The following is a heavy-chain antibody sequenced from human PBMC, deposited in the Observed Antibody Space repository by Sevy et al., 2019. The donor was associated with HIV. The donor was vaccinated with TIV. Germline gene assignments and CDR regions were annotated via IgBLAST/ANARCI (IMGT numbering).Heavy chain of an antibody. V-gene: IGHV4-39*01. CDR1: GDSISSGSYY. CDR2: FYYSGST. Sequence: SLTCTVSGDSISSGSYYWGWIRQPPGKGLEWIGNFYYSGSTYYNPSLNSRVTISVDTSKNQFSLKLSSVTAADTALYYCARGSTSTSYNSWGQGTLVTVSS. J-gene: IGHJ4*02. D-gene: IGHD2-2*01. CDR3: ARGSTSTSYNS.